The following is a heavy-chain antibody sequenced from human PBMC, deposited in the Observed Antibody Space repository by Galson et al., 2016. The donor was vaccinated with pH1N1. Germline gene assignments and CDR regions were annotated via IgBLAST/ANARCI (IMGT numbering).Heavy chain of an antibody. CDR2: LWYDGSNE. CDR1: GFAFSSYE. V-gene: IGHV3-33*01. CDR3: ARPFYGGQYWGAAFNI. D-gene: IGHD4-23*01. Sequence: SLRLSCAASGFAFSSYEMHWVRQAPGEGLEWVAALWYDGSNEYYGDSVKGRLTSSRDNSKSTLYRQMNSLRDEDTAVYYCARPFYGGQYWGAAFNIWGQGTMVIGSS. J-gene: IGHJ3*02.